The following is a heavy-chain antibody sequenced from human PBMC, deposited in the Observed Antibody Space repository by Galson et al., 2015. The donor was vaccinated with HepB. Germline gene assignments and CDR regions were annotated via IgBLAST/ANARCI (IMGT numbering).Heavy chain of an antibody. CDR2: ISSNGGST. CDR3: VRGAADTAMVTTAPFDY. D-gene: IGHD5-18*01. V-gene: IGHV3-64D*06. CDR1: GFTFSSYA. J-gene: IGHJ4*02. Sequence: SLRLSCAASGFTFSSYAMHWVRQAPGRGLEYVSAISSNGGSTYYADSVKGRFTISRDNSKNTLYLQMSSLRAEDTAVYYCVRGAADTAMVTTAPFDYWGQGTLVTVSS.